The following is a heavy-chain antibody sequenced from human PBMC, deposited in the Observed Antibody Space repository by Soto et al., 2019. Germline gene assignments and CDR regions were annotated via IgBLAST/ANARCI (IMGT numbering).Heavy chain of an antibody. CDR2: ISAYNGNT. Sequence: ASVPVSGKASGYTFTSYGISCVRRAPGQGLEWMGWISAYNGNTNYAQKLQGRVTMTTDTSTSTAYMELRSLRSDDTAVYYCARDVATAVYYYGMDVWGQGTTVTVSS. J-gene: IGHJ6*02. V-gene: IGHV1-18*04. D-gene: IGHD5-12*01. CDR3: ARDVATAVYYYGMDV. CDR1: GYTFTSYG.